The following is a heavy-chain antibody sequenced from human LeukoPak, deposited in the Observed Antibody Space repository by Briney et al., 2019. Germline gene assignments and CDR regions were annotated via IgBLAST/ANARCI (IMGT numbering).Heavy chain of an antibody. Sequence: GGSLRLSCAASGFTFSTYRMSWVRQAPGKGLEWVANIKQDGSEKHYVDSVKGRFTISRDNAKNSLYLQMNSLRAEDTAVYYCAREGYSSGWSYYYYYMDVWGKGTTVTISS. CDR2: IKQDGSEK. CDR1: GFTFSTYR. J-gene: IGHJ6*03. V-gene: IGHV3-7*01. CDR3: AREGYSSGWSYYYYYMDV. D-gene: IGHD6-19*01.